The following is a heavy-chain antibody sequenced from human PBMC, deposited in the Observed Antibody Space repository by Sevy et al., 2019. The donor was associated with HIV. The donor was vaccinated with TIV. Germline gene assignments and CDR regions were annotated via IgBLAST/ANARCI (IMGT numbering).Heavy chain of an antibody. CDR3: ARQVDDFWSGYYKGRKYYYYGMDV. V-gene: IGHV5-51*01. Sequence: GESLKISCKGSGYSFTSYWIGWVRQMPGKGLEWMGIIYPGDSDTRYSPSFQGQVTISADKSISTAYLQWSSLKASDTAMYYCARQVDDFWSGYYKGRKYYYYGMDVWGQGTTVTVSS. J-gene: IGHJ6*02. D-gene: IGHD3-3*01. CDR1: GYSFTSYW. CDR2: IYPGDSDT.